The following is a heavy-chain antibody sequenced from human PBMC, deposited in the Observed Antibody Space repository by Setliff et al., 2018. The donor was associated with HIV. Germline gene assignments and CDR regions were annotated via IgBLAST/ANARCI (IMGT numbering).Heavy chain of an antibody. Sequence: SETLSLTCTVSGGSIGLYYWSWIRQHPGKGLDWIGNIYYIGNTDYNPSLKSRVTISIDTSKNQFSLKLSSVTAADTAIYYCARVLRITTLRNAFDIWGQGTMVTVSS. J-gene: IGHJ3*02. CDR1: GGSIGLYY. V-gene: IGHV4-31*03. CDR3: ARVLRITTLRNAFDI. CDR2: IYYIGNT. D-gene: IGHD3-3*01.